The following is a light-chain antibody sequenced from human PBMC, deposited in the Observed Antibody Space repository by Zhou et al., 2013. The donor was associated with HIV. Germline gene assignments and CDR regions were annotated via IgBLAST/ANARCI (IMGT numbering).Light chain of an antibody. CDR3: HQYNSLPLT. CDR1: QAVGNY. CDR2: SVS. Sequence: IRLTQSPSSLSASTGDTVTITCRASQAVGNYLSWYQQKSGGAPRLLIYSVSTLQNGVPSRFIGSGSGTVFTLTISCLQSEDFAVYYCHQYNSLPLTFGEGPRWRS. J-gene: IGKJ4*01. V-gene: IGKV1-8*01.